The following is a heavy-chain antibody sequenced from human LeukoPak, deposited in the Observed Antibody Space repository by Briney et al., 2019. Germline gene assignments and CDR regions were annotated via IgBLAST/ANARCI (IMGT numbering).Heavy chain of an antibody. V-gene: IGHV1-69*05. J-gene: IGHJ4*02. CDR2: ILTVFGTT. CDR3: ARSKSVTYGFDY. D-gene: IGHD4-17*01. Sequence: SVKVSCKASGDSFKNYTVSWVRQAPGQGFEWMGGILTVFGTTNYEQKFQDRLTITTDESTTTAYMELNSLTSDDTAVYYCARSKSVTYGFDYRGQGTLVIVSS. CDR1: GDSFKNYT.